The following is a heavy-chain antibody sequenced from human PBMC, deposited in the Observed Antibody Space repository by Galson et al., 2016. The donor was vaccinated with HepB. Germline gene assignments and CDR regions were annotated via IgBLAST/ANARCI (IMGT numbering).Heavy chain of an antibody. CDR2: ISGSGGST. J-gene: IGHJ4*02. V-gene: IGHV3-23*01. D-gene: IGHD2-15*01. CDR1: GIRVSSYV. Sequence: SLRLSCAASGIRVSSYVMTWVRPAPGKGLEWVSAISGSGGSTYYAGSVKGRFTISTDNSKNTLYLQMNSLRAEDTALYYCTNYCGASSCYSGHVYWGQGTLVTVSS. CDR3: TNYCGASSCYSGHVY.